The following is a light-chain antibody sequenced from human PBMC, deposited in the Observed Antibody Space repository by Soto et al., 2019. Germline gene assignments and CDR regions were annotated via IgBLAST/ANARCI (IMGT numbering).Light chain of an antibody. CDR2: DAS. CDR3: QQRSNWPPT. V-gene: IGKV3-11*01. J-gene: IGKJ2*01. CDR1: QSVSSY. Sequence: EIVLTQSPATLSLSPGERATLPCRASQSVSSYLAWYQQKPGQAPRLLIYDASNRATGIPARFSGSGSGTDLTLTISRLEPEDFAVYYCQQRSNWPPTFGQGTKLEIK.